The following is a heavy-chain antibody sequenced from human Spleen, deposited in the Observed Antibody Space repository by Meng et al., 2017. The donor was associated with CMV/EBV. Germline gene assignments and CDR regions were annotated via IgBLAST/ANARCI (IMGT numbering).Heavy chain of an antibody. D-gene: IGHD1-26*01. CDR2: ISSSGSPI. V-gene: IGHV3-48*03. CDR1: GFTFSSYE. CDR3: ARVPLMGGNSEY. Sequence: GGSLRLSCAASGFTFSSYEMNWVRQVPGKGLEWVSYISSSGSPIYYADSVKGRFTISRDNAKNSLYLQMTSLRADDTAVYYCARVPLMGGNSEYWGQGTLVTVSS. J-gene: IGHJ4*02.